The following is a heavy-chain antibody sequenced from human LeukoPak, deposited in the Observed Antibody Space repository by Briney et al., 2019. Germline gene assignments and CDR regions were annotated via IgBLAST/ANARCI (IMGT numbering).Heavy chain of an antibody. J-gene: IGHJ4*02. D-gene: IGHD6-19*01. CDR3: AKDLSRGWPFDY. Sequence: PGGSLRLSCAASGFTFSSYAMGWVRQAPGKGLEWVSSISGSGGSTYYADSVKGRFTISRDNSKNTLYLQMNSLRAEDTAVYYCAKDLSRGWPFDYWGQGTLVTVSS. CDR2: ISGSGGST. V-gene: IGHV3-23*01. CDR1: GFTFSSYA.